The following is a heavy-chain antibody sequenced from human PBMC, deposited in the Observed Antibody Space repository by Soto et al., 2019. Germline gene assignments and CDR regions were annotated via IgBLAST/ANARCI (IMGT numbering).Heavy chain of an antibody. CDR3: AKDRLGLFSDDAFDI. CDR2: ISGRGGST. V-gene: IGHV3-23*01. J-gene: IGHJ3*02. Sequence: GGSLRLSCAASGFTFSSYAMSWVRQAPGKGLEWVSAISGRGGSTYYADSVKGRFTISRDNSKNTLYLQMNSLRAEDTAVEYCAKDRLGLFSDDAFDIWGQGTMVTVSS. D-gene: IGHD3-16*01. CDR1: GFTFSSYA.